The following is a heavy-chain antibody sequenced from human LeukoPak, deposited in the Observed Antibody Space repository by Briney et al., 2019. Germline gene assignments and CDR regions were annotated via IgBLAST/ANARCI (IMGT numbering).Heavy chain of an antibody. D-gene: IGHD2-21*02. CDR2: ISGSGGST. J-gene: IGHJ5*02. Sequence: GGSLRLSCAASGFTFSSYAMSWVRQAPGKGLEWVSAISGSGGSTYYADSVKGRFTISRDNSKNTLYLQMNSLRAEDTAVYYCAKESDGLAYCGADCYFSSLYNGFDPWGQGTLAPVSS. V-gene: IGHV3-23*01. CDR1: GFTFSSYA. CDR3: AKESDGLAYCGADCYFSSLYNGFDP.